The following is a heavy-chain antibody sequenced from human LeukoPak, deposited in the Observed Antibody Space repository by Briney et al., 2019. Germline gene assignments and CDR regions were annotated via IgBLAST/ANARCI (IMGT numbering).Heavy chain of an antibody. J-gene: IGHJ4*02. Sequence: GGSLRLSCAASGVTLSNYGMSWVRQAPGKGLEWVAGISDSGGRTNYADSVKGRFTISRDNPKNTLYLQMNSLRAEDTAVYFCAKRGVVIRVILVGFHKEAYYFDSWGQGALVTVSS. CDR2: ISDSGGRT. V-gene: IGHV3-23*01. D-gene: IGHD3-22*01. CDR3: AKRGVVIRVILVGFHKEAYYFDS. CDR1: GVTLSNYG.